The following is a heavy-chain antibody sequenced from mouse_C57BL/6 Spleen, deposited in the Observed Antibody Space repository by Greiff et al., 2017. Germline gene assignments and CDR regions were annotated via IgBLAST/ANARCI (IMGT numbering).Heavy chain of an antibody. V-gene: IGHV1-82*01. CDR3: AREETTVDFDY. Sequence: QVQLQQSGPELVKPGASVKISCKASGYAFSSSWLNWVKQRPGKGLEWIGRIYPGDGDTNYNGKFKGKATLTADKSSSTAYMQLSSLTSEDSAVYCCAREETTVDFDYWGQGTTLTVSS. CDR1: GYAFSSSW. CDR2: IYPGDGDT. J-gene: IGHJ2*01. D-gene: IGHD1-1*01.